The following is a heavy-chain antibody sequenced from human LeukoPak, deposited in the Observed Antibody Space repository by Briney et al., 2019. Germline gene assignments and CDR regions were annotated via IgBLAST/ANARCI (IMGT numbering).Heavy chain of an antibody. CDR1: GFHVITYY. CDR3: ARESGYAVGDF. J-gene: IGHJ4*02. D-gene: IGHD5-12*01. Sequence: GGSLRLSCAASGFHVITYYMNWFRQAPGKGLEWASVIYSDFRTYYADSVKGRFIISKDTSKNTLFLQMNNLRADDTAVHYCARESGYAVGDFWGQGTLVTVSS. V-gene: IGHV3-53*01. CDR2: IYSDFRT.